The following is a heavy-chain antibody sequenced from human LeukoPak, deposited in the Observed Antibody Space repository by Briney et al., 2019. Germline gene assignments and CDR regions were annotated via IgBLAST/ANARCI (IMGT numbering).Heavy chain of an antibody. CDR3: TTDPPGGF. D-gene: IGHD6-25*01. Sequence: GGSLRLSCAASGFSFNNEWMSWVRQAPGKGLEWVGRIKDKAYGGTMDYAAPVKGRFTISRDDSKNTLYLQMNNLDTEDTDVYYCTTDPPGGFWGQGTLVTVSS. J-gene: IGHJ4*02. CDR1: GFSFNNEW. CDR2: IKDKAYGGTM. V-gene: IGHV3-15*01.